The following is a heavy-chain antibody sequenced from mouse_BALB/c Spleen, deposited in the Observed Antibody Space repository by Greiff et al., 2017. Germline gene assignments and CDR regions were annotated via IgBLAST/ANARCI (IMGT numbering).Heavy chain of an antibody. J-gene: IGHJ4*01. CDR2: ISSGGGST. D-gene: IGHD2-1*01. CDR1: GFAFSSYD. Sequence: EVQRVESGGGLVKPGGSLKLSCAASGFAFSSYDMSWVRQTPEKRLEWVAYISSGGGSTYYPDTVKGRFTISRDNAKNTLYLQMSSLKSEDTAMYYCARHQGGNYGYAMDYWGQGTSVTVSS. V-gene: IGHV5-12-1*01. CDR3: ARHQGGNYGYAMDY.